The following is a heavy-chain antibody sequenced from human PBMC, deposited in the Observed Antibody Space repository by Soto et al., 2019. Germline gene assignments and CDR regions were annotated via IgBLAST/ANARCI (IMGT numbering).Heavy chain of an antibody. J-gene: IGHJ6*02. CDR3: ARDPRIVGATVYYYYYGMDV. V-gene: IGHV3-66*01. Sequence: GGSLRLSCAASGFTVSSNYMSWVHQAPGKGLEWVSVIYSGGSTYYADSVKGRFTISRDNSKNTLYLQMNSLRAEDTAVYYCARDPRIVGATVYYYYYGMDVWGQGTTVTVSS. CDR2: IYSGGST. D-gene: IGHD1-26*01. CDR1: GFTVSSNY.